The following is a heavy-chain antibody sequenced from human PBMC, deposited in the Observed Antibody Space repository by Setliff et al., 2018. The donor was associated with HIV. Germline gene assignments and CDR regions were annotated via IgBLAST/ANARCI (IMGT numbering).Heavy chain of an antibody. D-gene: IGHD2-2*01. Sequence: SETLSLTCAVSGGSISSNKWWSWVRQPPGKGLEWIGCVYHRGTTYYNPSLKSRLAMSVDTSKNKFFLKLNSLTAADTAVYYCSLQHGRPMRWFDPWGPGTLVTGSS. CDR2: VYHRGTT. V-gene: IGHV4-4*02. J-gene: IGHJ5*02. CDR3: SLQHGRPMRWFDP. CDR1: GGSISSNKW.